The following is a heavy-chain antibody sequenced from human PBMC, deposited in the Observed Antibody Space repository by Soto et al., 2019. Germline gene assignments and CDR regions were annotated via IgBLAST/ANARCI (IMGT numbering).Heavy chain of an antibody. CDR3: AKPGGYCSGGSCYGARDAFDI. D-gene: IGHD2-15*01. CDR1: GYTFSSYA. J-gene: IGHJ3*02. Sequence: VQLVQSGAEVKKPGASVKVSCKASGYTFSSYAMSWVRQAPGKGLEWVSAISGSGGSTYYADSVKGRFTISRDNSKNTLYLQMNSLRAEDTAVYYCAKPGGYCSGGSCYGARDAFDIWGQGTMVTVSS. CDR2: ISGSGGST. V-gene: IGHV3-23*04.